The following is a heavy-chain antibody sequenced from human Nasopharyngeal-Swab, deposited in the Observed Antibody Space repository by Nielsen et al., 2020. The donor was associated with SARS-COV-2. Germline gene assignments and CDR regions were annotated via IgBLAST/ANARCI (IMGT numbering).Heavy chain of an antibody. CDR3: ARERGGTWRDYYHYYGMDV. Sequence: GESLKISCAASGFTFSSYAMHWVRQAPGQGLEWVAVISYDGSNKYYADSVKGRFTNSRDNSKNTLYLQMNSLGAEDTAVYYCARERGGTWRDYYHYYGMDVWGQGTTVTVSS. V-gene: IGHV3-30*04. D-gene: IGHD3-16*01. CDR2: ISYDGSNK. CDR1: GFTFSSYA. J-gene: IGHJ6*02.